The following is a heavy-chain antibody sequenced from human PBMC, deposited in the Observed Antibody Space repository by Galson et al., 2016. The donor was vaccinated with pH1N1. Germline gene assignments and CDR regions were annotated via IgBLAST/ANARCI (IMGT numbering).Heavy chain of an antibody. J-gene: IGHJ3*01. CDR3: ARERAGAFHL. Sequence: SLRLSCAASGFTFMSYEMNWVRQIPGKGLQWLANIKQDGSEKHYVDSVKGRFTISRDNAKNSLYLQMNSLRAEDTAVYYCARERAGAFHLWGQGTMVIVSS. CDR1: GFTFMSYE. V-gene: IGHV3-7*01. CDR2: IKQDGSEK.